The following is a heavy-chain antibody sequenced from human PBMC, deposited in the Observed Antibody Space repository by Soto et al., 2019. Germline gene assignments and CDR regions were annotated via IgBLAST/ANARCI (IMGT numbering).Heavy chain of an antibody. V-gene: IGHV4-34*01. CDR3: ARGLMQVVVAATCDAFDI. CDR2: INHSGST. Sequence: QVQLQQWGAGLLKPSETLSLTCAVYGGSFSGYYWCWIRQPPGKGLEWIGEINHSGSTNYHPSLKSRVTISVDPSKNQFSLKLSSVTAADTAVYYCARGLMQVVVAATCDAFDIWGQGTMVTVSS. CDR1: GGSFSGYY. J-gene: IGHJ3*02. D-gene: IGHD2-15*01.